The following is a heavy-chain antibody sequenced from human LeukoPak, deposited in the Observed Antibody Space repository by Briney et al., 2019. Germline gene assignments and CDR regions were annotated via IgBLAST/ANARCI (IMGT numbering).Heavy chain of an antibody. J-gene: IGHJ3*02. Sequence: ASVKVSCKASGYTFTSYGISWVRQAPGQGLEWMGWISAYNGNTNYAQKLQGRVTMTTDTSTSTAYMELRSLSSDDTAVYYCARVADCTNGVCYTTDAFDIWGQGTMVTVSS. CDR1: GYTFTSYG. CDR2: ISAYNGNT. CDR3: ARVADCTNGVCYTTDAFDI. V-gene: IGHV1-18*01. D-gene: IGHD2-8*01.